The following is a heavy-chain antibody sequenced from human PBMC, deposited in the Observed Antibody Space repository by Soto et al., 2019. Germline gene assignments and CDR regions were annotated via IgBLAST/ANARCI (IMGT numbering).Heavy chain of an antibody. CDR2: ISSSSSTI. CDR3: AVDWGELGNYYYYGMDV. CDR1: GFTFSSYS. V-gene: IGHV3-48*02. Sequence: GGSLRLSCAASGFTFSSYSMNWVRQAPGKGLEWVSYISSSSSTIYYADSVKGRFTISRDNAKNSLYLQMNSLRDEDTAVYYCAVDWGELGNYYYYGMDVWGQGTTVTVSS. J-gene: IGHJ6*02. D-gene: IGHD7-27*01.